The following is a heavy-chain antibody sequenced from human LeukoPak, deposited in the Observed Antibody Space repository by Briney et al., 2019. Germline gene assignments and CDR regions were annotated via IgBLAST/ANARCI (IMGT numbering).Heavy chain of an antibody. Sequence: SETLSLTCTVSGGSVSSGSYYWSRIRQPPGKGLEWIGYIYYSGSTNYNPSLKSRVTISVDTSKNQFSLKLSSVTAADTAVYYCARAPGQWLEYGMDVWGKGTTVTVSP. V-gene: IGHV4-61*01. CDR2: IYYSGST. CDR1: GGSVSSGSYY. D-gene: IGHD6-19*01. J-gene: IGHJ6*04. CDR3: ARAPGQWLEYGMDV.